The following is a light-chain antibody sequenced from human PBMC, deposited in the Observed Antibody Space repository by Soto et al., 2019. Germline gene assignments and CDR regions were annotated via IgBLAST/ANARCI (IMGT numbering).Light chain of an antibody. CDR2: DNN. Sequence: QSVLTQPPSVSAAPGQKVTISCSGSSSNIGNNYVSWYQQFPGTAPKLLIYDNNKRPSGIPDRFSGSKSGTSATLGITGLQTGDEADYYCGTWDSSLSAAGVFGGGTKVTVL. CDR3: GTWDSSLSAAGV. CDR1: SSNIGNNY. J-gene: IGLJ2*01. V-gene: IGLV1-51*01.